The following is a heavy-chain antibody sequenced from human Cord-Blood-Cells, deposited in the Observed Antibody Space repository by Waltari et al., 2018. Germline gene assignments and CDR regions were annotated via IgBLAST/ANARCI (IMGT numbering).Heavy chain of an antibody. Sequence: VTLVQSGAEVTKPGASAKVSCKASGYTFPSYDIHWVRQATGQGLEWMGWMNPNSGNTGYAQKFQGRVTMTRKTSISTAYMELSSLRSEDTAVYYCATGSSSSDYWGQGTLVTVSS. V-gene: IGHV1-8*01. CDR3: ATGSSSSDY. D-gene: IGHD6-6*01. J-gene: IGHJ4*02. CDR2: MNPNSGNT. CDR1: GYTFPSYD.